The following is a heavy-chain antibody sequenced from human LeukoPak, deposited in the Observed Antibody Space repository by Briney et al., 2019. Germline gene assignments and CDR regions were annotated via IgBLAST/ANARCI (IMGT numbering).Heavy chain of an antibody. J-gene: IGHJ6*02. CDR3: ARGAPYYGSFLYYYYGMDV. CDR2: INHSGST. V-gene: IGHV4-34*01. D-gene: IGHD4-17*01. CDR1: GGSFSGYY. Sequence: SPSETLSLTCAVYGGSFSGYYWSWIRQPPGKGLEWIGEINHSGSTNYNPSLKSRVTISVDTSKNQFSLKLSSVTAADTAVYYCARGAPYYGSFLYYYYGMDVWGQGTTVTVSS.